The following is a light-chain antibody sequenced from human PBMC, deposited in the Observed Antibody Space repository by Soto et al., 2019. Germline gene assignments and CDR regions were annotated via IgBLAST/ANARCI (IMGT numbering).Light chain of an antibody. CDR3: QQRSKWPIT. CDR1: ESVSTY. Sequence: EIVFTQSPATLSLSPGERATLSCRATESVSTYLAWYQQKPGRAPRLLIYDASKRATGIPARFSGSGSGTGFTLTISSLEPEDFAVYDCQQRSKWPITFGQGTRLET. V-gene: IGKV3-11*01. J-gene: IGKJ5*01. CDR2: DAS.